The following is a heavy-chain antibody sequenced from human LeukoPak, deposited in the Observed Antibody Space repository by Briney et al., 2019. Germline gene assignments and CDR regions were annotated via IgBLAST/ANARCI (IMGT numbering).Heavy chain of an antibody. CDR3: AREVPYSGYETFDY. J-gene: IGHJ4*02. CDR2: IYYSGST. V-gene: IGHV4-30-4*01. CDR1: GGSISSGDYY. Sequence: SETLSLTCTVSGGSISSGDYYWSWIRQPPGKGLEWIGYIYYSGSTYYNPSLKSRVTISVDTPKNQFSLKLSSVTAADTAVYYCAREVPYSGYETFDYWGQGTLVTVSS. D-gene: IGHD5-12*01.